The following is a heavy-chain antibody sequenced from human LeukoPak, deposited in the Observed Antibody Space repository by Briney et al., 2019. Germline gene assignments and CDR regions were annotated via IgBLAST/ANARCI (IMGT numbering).Heavy chain of an antibody. Sequence: KSSETLSLTCTVSGGSISSYYWSWIRQPPGKGLEWIGYIYYSGSTNYNPSLKSRVTISVDTSKNQFSLKLSSVTAADTAVYYCAAMVRGDNFDYWGQGTLVTVSS. CDR1: GGSISSYY. D-gene: IGHD3-10*01. J-gene: IGHJ4*02. CDR2: IYYSGST. CDR3: AAMVRGDNFDY. V-gene: IGHV4-59*01.